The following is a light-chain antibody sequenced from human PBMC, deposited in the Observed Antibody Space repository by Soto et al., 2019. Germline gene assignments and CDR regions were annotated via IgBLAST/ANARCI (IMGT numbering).Light chain of an antibody. CDR1: SSNIGAGYG. CDR2: QNN. Sequence: QSVLTQPPSVSGAPGQRVTISCSGSSSNIGAGYGVHWYQQLPGTAPKLLIYQNNIRPSGVPDRFSGSQSGTSASLAITGLQAEDEANYYCSSYAGSNNLVFGGGTKLTVL. J-gene: IGLJ2*01. V-gene: IGLV1-40*01. CDR3: SSYAGSNNLV.